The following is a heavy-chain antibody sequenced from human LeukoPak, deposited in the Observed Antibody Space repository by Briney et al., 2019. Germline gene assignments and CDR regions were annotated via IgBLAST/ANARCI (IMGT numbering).Heavy chain of an antibody. CDR2: IDWDDDR. J-gene: IGHJ4*02. D-gene: IGHD3-22*01. CDR3: ARMYYYDSSGYPDY. Sequence: SGPTLVNPTQTLTLTCTFSGFSLSTSGTCVSWIRQPPGKALEWLARIDWDDDRYYSTSLKTRLTISKDNSKNQVVLTMTNMDPVDTATYYCARMYYYDSSGYPDYWGQGTLVTVSS. V-gene: IGHV2-70*11. CDR1: GFSLSTSGTC.